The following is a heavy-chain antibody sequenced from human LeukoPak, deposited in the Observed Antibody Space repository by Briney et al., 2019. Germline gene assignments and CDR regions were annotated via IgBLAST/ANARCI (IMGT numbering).Heavy chain of an antibody. CDR3: ARGGYSSSWYGSLGTYYFDY. J-gene: IGHJ4*02. CDR2: IIPIFGTA. D-gene: IGHD6-13*01. CDR1: GGTFSSYA. Sequence: SVTVSFTASGGTFSSYAISWVRQAPGQGLEWMGGIIPIFGTANYAQKFQGRVTITADESTSPAYMELSSLRSEDTAVYYCARGGYSSSWYGSLGTYYFDYWGQGALVTASS. V-gene: IGHV1-69*13.